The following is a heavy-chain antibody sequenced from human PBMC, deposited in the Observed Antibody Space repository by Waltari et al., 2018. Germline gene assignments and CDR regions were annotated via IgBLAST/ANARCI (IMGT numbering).Heavy chain of an antibody. Sequence: QVQLVQSGAEVKKPGASVKVSCKASGYTFTSYDINWVRQATGQGPEWMGWMNPKSGNTGYAQKFQGRVTMTRNTSISTAYMELSSLRSEDTAVYYCARGWLTMVRGVIIYRRLYYYGMDVWGQGTTVTVSS. V-gene: IGHV1-8*01. J-gene: IGHJ6*02. CDR1: GYTFTSYD. D-gene: IGHD3-10*01. CDR2: MNPKSGNT. CDR3: ARGWLTMVRGVIIYRRLYYYGMDV.